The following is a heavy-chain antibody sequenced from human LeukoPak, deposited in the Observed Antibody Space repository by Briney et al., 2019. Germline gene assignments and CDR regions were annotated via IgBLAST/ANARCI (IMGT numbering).Heavy chain of an antibody. V-gene: IGHV1-69*01. CDR2: IIPIFGTA. D-gene: IGHD3-10*01. Sequence: SVKVSCKASGGTFSSYAISWVRQAPGQGLEWMGGIIPIFGTANYAQKFQGRVTITADESTSTAYMELSNLRSEDTAVCYCARLPYYYGSGSPWANYYYYMDVWGKGTTVTVSS. CDR1: GGTFSSYA. CDR3: ARLPYYYGSGSPWANYYYYMDV. J-gene: IGHJ6*03.